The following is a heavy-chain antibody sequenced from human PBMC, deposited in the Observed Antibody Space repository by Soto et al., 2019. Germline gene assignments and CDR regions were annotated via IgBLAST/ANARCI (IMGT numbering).Heavy chain of an antibody. V-gene: IGHV4-59*08. CDR2: IYYSGGT. CDR1: GGSISSYY. Sequence: SETLSLSCTVSGGSISSYYWSWIRQPPGKGLEWIGYIYYSGGTNYNPSLKSRVTISVDTSKNQFSLKLSSVTAADTAVYYCARHWALRPPPAYWGQGTLVTVSS. D-gene: IGHD3-16*01. CDR3: ARHWALRPPPAY. J-gene: IGHJ4*02.